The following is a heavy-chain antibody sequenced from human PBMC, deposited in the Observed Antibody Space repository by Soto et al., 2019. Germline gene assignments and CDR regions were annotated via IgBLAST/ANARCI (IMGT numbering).Heavy chain of an antibody. V-gene: IGHV5-51*01. CDR1: GYTFTDYW. Sequence: GESLKISCKGSGYTFTDYWIGWVRQLPGKGLEWMGIIYPGDSDTRYSPSFQGHVTITVDKSISTAYLQWSSLKASDTAMYYCARHYYDSTTSGMDVWGQGTTVT. CDR3: ARHYYDSTTSGMDV. J-gene: IGHJ6*02. D-gene: IGHD3-22*01. CDR2: IYPGDSDT.